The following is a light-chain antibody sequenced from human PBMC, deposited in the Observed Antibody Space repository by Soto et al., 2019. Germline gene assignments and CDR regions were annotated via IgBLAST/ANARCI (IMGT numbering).Light chain of an antibody. J-gene: IGKJ5*01. CDR2: AAS. CDR3: QQSFTTASIT. V-gene: IGKV1-39*01. CDR1: QSINRN. Sequence: DIQMTQYPSSLSASVGDRVTITCRASQSINRNLNWSQHKPGKAPKLLIYAASSLQNGVPSRFRGGGSGTEFTLSINSLQPEDFGTYYCQQSFTTASITFGQGTRLEIK.